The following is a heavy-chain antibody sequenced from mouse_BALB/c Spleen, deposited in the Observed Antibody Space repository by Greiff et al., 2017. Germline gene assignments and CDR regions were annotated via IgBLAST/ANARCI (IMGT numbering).Heavy chain of an antibody. J-gene: IGHJ1*01. V-gene: IGHV5-9-3*01. CDR1: GFTFSSYA. CDR2: ISSGGSYT. Sequence: EVKVVESGGGLVKPGGSLKLSCAASGFTFSSYAMSWVRQTPEKRLEWVATISSGGSYTYYPDSVKGRFTISRDNAKNTLYLQMSSLRSEDTAMYYCARHDTTVPYWYFDVWGAGTTVTVSS. D-gene: IGHD1-1*01. CDR3: ARHDTTVPYWYFDV.